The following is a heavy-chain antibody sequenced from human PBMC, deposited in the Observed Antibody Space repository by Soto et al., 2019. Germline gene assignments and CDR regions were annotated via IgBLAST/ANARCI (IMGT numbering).Heavy chain of an antibody. Sequence: GGSLRLSCAASGFTFSSYGMHWVRQAPGKGLEWVAVISYDGSNKYYADSVKGRFTISRDNSKNTLYLQMNSLRAEDTAVYFCARYRGNPDSFDIWGQGTMVTVSS. CDR2: ISYDGSNK. CDR3: ARYRGNPDSFDI. V-gene: IGHV3-30*03. D-gene: IGHD3-10*01. J-gene: IGHJ3*02. CDR1: GFTFSSYG.